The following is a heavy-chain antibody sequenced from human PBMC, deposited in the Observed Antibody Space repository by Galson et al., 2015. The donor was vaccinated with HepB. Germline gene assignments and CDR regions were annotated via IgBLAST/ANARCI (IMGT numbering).Heavy chain of an antibody. D-gene: IGHD2-2*02. CDR2: ISSSGSTI. J-gene: IGHJ5*01. CDR1: GFSFSDYY. V-gene: IGHV3-11*01. Sequence: SLRLSCAASGFSFSDYYMSWIRQAPGKGLEWVAYISSSGSTIYYADSVKGRFTVSRDNANDSLILQMNSLRAEDTAVYYCARDDCTTTSCYIGSWGQGSLVTVSS. CDR3: ARDDCTTTSCYIGS.